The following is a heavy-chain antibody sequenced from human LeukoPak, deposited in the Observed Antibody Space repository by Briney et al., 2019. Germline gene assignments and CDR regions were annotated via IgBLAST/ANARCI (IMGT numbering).Heavy chain of an antibody. CDR3: ASSGYYYGDFDY. V-gene: IGHV4-39*01. J-gene: IGHJ4*02. D-gene: IGHD3-22*01. CDR2: IYYSGST. CDR1: GVSININSYY. Sequence: KPSETLSLTCTVSGVSININSYYWGWIRQPPGKGLEWIGSIYYSGSTYYSPSLKSRLTISVDASKNQFSLKLSSVTAADTAVFYCASSGYYYGDFDYWGQGTLVTVSS.